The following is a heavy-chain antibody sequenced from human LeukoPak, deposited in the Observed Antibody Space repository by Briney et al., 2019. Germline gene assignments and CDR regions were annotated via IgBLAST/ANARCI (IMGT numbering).Heavy chain of an antibody. J-gene: IGHJ6*02. Sequence: ASVKVSCKASGGTFSSYAISWVRQAPGQGLEWMGRIIPILGIANYAQKFQGRVTITADKSTSTAYMELSSLRSEDTAVYYCAFSSTMVRGTYYGMDVWGQGTTVTVSS. CDR2: IIPILGIA. CDR1: GGTFSSYA. D-gene: IGHD3-10*01. CDR3: AFSSTMVRGTYYGMDV. V-gene: IGHV1-69*04.